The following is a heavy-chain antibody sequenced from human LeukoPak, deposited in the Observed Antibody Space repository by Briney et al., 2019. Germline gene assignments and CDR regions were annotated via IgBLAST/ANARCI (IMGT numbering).Heavy chain of an antibody. CDR1: GYTFTSYA. V-gene: IGHV1-3*01. Sequence: ASVKVSCKASGYTFTSYAMHWVRQAPGQRLEWMGWINAGNGNTKYSQKFQGRVTITRDTSASTAYMELSSLRSEDTAVYYCARAELLREYYYYGMDVWGQGTTVAVSS. CDR3: ARAELLREYYYYGMDV. CDR2: INAGNGNT. D-gene: IGHD1-26*01. J-gene: IGHJ6*02.